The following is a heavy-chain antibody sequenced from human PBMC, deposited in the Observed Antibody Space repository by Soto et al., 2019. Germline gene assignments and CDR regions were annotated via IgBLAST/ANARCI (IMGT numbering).Heavy chain of an antibody. Sequence: QITLKESGPTLVKPTQTLTLTCTFSGFSLSTSGVGVAWIRQPPGKALVWLALIYWDDDKRYRPSLETRLIITNDTYKNQMVRTMTYMDSVDTATYYCAYLSCSGGSCYWLSYSGMDVWSQGTTVTVSS. CDR3: AYLSCSGGSCYWLSYSGMDV. CDR2: IYWDDDK. D-gene: IGHD2-15*01. CDR1: GFSLSTSGVG. V-gene: IGHV2-5*02. J-gene: IGHJ6*02.